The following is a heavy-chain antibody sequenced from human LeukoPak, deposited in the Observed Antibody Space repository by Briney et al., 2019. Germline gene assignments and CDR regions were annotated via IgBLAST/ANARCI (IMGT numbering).Heavy chain of an antibody. V-gene: IGHV3-23*01. CDR3: AKSPTVTRWFDP. D-gene: IGHD4-17*01. CDR2: ICGSGGST. J-gene: IGHJ5*02. CDR1: GFTFSSYA. Sequence: GGSLRLSCAASGFTFSSYAMSWVRQAPGKGLEWVSAICGSGGSTYYADSVKGRFTISRDNSKNTLYLQMNSLRAEDTAVYYCAKSPTVTRWFDPWGQGTLVTVSS.